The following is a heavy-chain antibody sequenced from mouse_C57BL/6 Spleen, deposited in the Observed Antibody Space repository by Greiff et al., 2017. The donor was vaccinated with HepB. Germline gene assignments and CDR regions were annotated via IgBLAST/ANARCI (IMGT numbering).Heavy chain of an antibody. D-gene: IGHD1-1*01. CDR1: SYTFTSYG. Sequence: QVQLQQSGAELARPGASVKLSCKASSYTFTSYGISWVKQRTGQGLEWIGEIYPRSGNTYYNEKFKGKATLTADKSSSTAYMELRSLTSEDSAVYFCANYYGSSYKYFDVWGTGTTVTVSS. J-gene: IGHJ1*03. CDR3: ANYYGSSYKYFDV. V-gene: IGHV1-81*01. CDR2: IYPRSGNT.